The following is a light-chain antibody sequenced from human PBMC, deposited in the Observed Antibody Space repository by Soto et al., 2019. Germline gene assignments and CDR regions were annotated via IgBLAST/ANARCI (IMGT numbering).Light chain of an antibody. V-gene: IGLV2-8*01. CDR3: SSYAGSNNLV. Sequence: QSVLTQPPSASGSPGQSVTISCTGTSSDVGAYNYVSWYQQHPGKAPKLMIYEVNKRPSGVPDRFSGSKSGNTASLTVSGLQVEDEADYYCSSYAGSNNLVFGGGTKLTVL. J-gene: IGLJ2*01. CDR1: SSDVGAYNY. CDR2: EVN.